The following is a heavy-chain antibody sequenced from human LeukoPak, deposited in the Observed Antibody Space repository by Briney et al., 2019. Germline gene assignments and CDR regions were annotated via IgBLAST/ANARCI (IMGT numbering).Heavy chain of an antibody. J-gene: IGHJ4*02. CDR3: ARTFDTYYLSGLDY. CDR1: AYTFTCYY. CDR2: INTISGGT. V-gene: IGHV1-2*02. Sequence: GASVTVSCNSSAYTFTCYYLHLIRQAQGQGLELKGWINTISGGTNSSQKFQGRVSMTRDTYLTTAYMELSSLTSDDTALYFCARTFDTYYLSGLDYWGQGTLVTVSS. D-gene: IGHD3-10*01.